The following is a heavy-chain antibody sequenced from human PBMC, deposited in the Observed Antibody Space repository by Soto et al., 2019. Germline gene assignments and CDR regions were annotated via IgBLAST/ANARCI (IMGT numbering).Heavy chain of an antibody. CDR1: GGSFSGYY. D-gene: IGHD3-10*01. Sequence: SETLSLTCAVYGGSFSGYYWSWILQPPGKGLEWIGEINHSGSTNYNPSPKSRVTISVDTSKNQFSLKLSSVTDADTAVYYCATGVRAYYYGMDVWGQGTTVTVSS. V-gene: IGHV4-34*01. J-gene: IGHJ6*02. CDR2: INHSGST. CDR3: ATGVRAYYYGMDV.